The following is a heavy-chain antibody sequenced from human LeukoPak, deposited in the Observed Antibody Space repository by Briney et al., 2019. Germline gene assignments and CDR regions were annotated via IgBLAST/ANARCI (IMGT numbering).Heavy chain of an antibody. J-gene: IGHJ4*02. CDR3: ARGSSYGFSMGY. Sequence: ASVKVSCKASGYIFTGYYMHWVRQAPGQGLEWMGWISTYNGDTNYAQKLQGRVTMTTDTSTSTAYMELRSLRSDDTAVYYCARGSSYGFSMGYWGQGTLVTVSS. V-gene: IGHV1-18*04. D-gene: IGHD3-16*01. CDR2: ISTYNGDT. CDR1: GYIFTGYY.